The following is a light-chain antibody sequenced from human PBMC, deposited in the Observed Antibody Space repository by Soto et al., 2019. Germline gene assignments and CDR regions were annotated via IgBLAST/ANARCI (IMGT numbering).Light chain of an antibody. V-gene: IGKV3-15*01. CDR3: QHYGGSPPYT. Sequence: EIVMTQSPATLSVSPGERATLSCRASQSVYNNLAWYQQKPGQAPRLLIYGASTRATGIPARFSGSGSGTEFTLTISSLQSEDFAVYYCQHYGGSPPYTFGQGTKLEIK. CDR2: GAS. CDR1: QSVYNN. J-gene: IGKJ2*01.